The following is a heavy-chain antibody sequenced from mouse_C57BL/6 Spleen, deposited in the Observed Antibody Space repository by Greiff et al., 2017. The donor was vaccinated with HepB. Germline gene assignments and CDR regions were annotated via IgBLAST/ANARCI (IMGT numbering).Heavy chain of an antibody. CDR3: ARHEECLYYYGSEAGWDGGFAY. Sequence: VQLQQSGAELVKPGASVKLSCKASGYTFTEYTIHWVKQRSGQGLEWIGWFYPGSGSIKYNEKFKDKATLTADKSSSTVYMELSRLTSEHSAVYVCARHEECLYYYGSEAGWDGGFAYWGQGTLVTVSA. J-gene: IGHJ3*01. CDR1: GYTFTEYT. CDR2: FYPGSGSI. D-gene: IGHD1-1*01. V-gene: IGHV1-62-2*01.